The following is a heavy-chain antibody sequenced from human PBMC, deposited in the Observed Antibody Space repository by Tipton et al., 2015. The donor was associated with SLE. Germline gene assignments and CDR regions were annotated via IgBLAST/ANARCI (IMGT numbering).Heavy chain of an antibody. CDR1: GGSISSSSYY. CDR2: IYYSGST. D-gene: IGHD6-19*01. CDR3: ARAGIAVAGKRGAFDI. Sequence: TLSLTCTVSGGSISSSSYYWGWIRRPPGKGLEWIGSIYYSGSTYYNPSLKSRFTISVDTSKNQFSLKLSSVTAADTAVYYCARAGIAVAGKRGAFDIWGQGTMVTVSS. J-gene: IGHJ3*02. V-gene: IGHV4-39*07.